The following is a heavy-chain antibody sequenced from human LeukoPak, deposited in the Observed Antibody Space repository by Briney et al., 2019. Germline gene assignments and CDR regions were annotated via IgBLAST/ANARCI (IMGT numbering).Heavy chain of an antibody. D-gene: IGHD3-10*01. CDR2: IYQSGST. V-gene: IGHV4-4*02. CDR3: ARGEQYGSGTVQFDY. J-gene: IGHJ4*02. Sequence: PSETLSHTCSVSGGSISSSNWWSWVRQPPGKGLEWIGEIYQSGSTNYNPTLKSRVTMSVDKSRNQFSLSLTSVTAADTAVYYCARGEQYGSGTVQFDYWGRGTLVTVSS. CDR1: GGSISSSNW.